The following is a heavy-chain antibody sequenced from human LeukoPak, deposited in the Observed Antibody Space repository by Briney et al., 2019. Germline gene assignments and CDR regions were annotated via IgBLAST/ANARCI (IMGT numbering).Heavy chain of an antibody. CDR3: ARDQAVSGSNYYYGVDV. J-gene: IGHJ6*04. CDR1: GFTLSRYA. Sequence: GGSLRLSCAASGFTLSRYAMHWVRQAPGKGLEWVAVISYDGANKHNADSVKGRFSISRDSSKNTLYLQMDSLRPEDTAVYYCARDQAVSGSNYYYGVDVWGKGTTVTVSS. V-gene: IGHV3-30*04. D-gene: IGHD6-19*01. CDR2: ISYDGANK.